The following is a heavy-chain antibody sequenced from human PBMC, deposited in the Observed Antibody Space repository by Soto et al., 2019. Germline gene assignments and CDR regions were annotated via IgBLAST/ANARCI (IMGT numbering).Heavy chain of an antibody. CDR1: GFTFSSYD. J-gene: IGHJ4*02. V-gene: IGHV3-64*01. Sequence: EVQLAESGGGMVQPGGSLRLSCVASGFTFSSYDMHWVRQAPGKGLEYVSSISSNGGTTYYGNSVKGRLTISRDNSKNKRYVQMGSLRAEYMAVYYCVRRVSGNYDYCGQGTLVTVSS. CDR3: VRRVSGNYDY. D-gene: IGHD1-7*01. CDR2: ISSNGGTT.